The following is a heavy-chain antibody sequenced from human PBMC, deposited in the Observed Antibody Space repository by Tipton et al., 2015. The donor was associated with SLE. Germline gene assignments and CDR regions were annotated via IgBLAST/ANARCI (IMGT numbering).Heavy chain of an antibody. Sequence: TLSLTCTVSGGSISSYYWSWIRQPPGKGLEWIGDIYYSGSTNYNPSLKSRVTMSVDTSKNQFSLKLSSVTAADTAVYFCARPIVGVAAFHIWGPGTMVTVSS. CDR3: ARPIVGVAAFHI. D-gene: IGHD1-26*01. CDR1: GGSISSYY. J-gene: IGHJ3*02. V-gene: IGHV4-59*12. CDR2: IYYSGST.